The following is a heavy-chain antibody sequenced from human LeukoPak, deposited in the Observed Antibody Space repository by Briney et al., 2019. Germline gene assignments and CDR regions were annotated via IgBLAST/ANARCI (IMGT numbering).Heavy chain of an antibody. CDR1: GFTFSSYS. V-gene: IGHV3-21*06. CDR3: ARNVGSYNYMDV. CDR2: ISISSSYI. J-gene: IGHJ6*03. Sequence: GGSLRLSCAASGFTFSSYSMNWVRQAPGKGLEWVSSISISSSYIYYADSVKGRFTISRDNSKNSLYLQMNSLRAEDTAVYYCARNVGSYNYMDVWGRGTTVTVSS.